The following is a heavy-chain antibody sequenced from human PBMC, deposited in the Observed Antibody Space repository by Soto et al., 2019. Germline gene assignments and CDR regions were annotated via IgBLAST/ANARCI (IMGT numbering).Heavy chain of an antibody. CDR1: GGSVSSGNYY. CDR3: ARSMFYSDDSNYSPFEY. V-gene: IGHV4-61*01. D-gene: IGHD3-22*01. J-gene: IGHJ4*02. Sequence: SETLSLTCTVSGGSVSSGNYYWSWIRQPPGKGLEWIGYFYYTGSINYNPSLKSRVTISIDASKNQFSLRLTSVTAADTAVYYCARSMFYSDDSNYSPFEYWGQGTLVTVSS. CDR2: FYYTGSI.